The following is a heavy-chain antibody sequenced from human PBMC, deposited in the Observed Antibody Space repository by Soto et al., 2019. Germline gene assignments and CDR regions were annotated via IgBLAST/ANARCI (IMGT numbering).Heavy chain of an antibody. J-gene: IGHJ6*03. Sequence: ASVKVSCKASGYTFTSYDINWVRQATGQGLEWMGWMNPNSGNTGYAQKFQGRVTMTRNTSISTAYMELSSLRSEDTAVYYCAREGGYCSSTSCYAGEYYYYYYMDVWGKGTTVTVSS. V-gene: IGHV1-8*01. CDR3: AREGGYCSSTSCYAGEYYYYYYMDV. D-gene: IGHD2-2*01. CDR1: GYTFTSYD. CDR2: MNPNSGNT.